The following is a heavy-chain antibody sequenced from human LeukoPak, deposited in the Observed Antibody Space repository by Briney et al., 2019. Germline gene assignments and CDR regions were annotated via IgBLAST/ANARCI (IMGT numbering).Heavy chain of an antibody. D-gene: IGHD6-13*01. V-gene: IGHV4-4*07. CDR2: IYMSGST. CDR1: GGSLSRYY. Sequence: SETLSLTCTVSGGSLSRYYWTWIRQPAGKGLEWIGRIYMSGSTNYNPSLKSRVTMSLDTSKNQFSLKLTSVTAADTAVYYCARGQYGRSWYNWFDPWGQGTLVTVSS. J-gene: IGHJ5*02. CDR3: ARGQYGRSWYNWFDP.